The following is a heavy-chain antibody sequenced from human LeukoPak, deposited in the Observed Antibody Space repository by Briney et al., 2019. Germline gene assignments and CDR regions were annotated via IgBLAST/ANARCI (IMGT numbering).Heavy chain of an antibody. D-gene: IGHD2-2*01. CDR3: ARHPEPGYCSSTSCHESYFDY. Sequence: GSLRLSCAASGFTFSSCAMSWVRQAPGKGLEWVSAISGSGGRPYYADSVKGRFTISRDNSKNTLYLQMNSLRAEDTAVYYCARHPEPGYCSSTSCHESYFDYWGQGTLVTVSS. CDR2: ISGSGGRP. V-gene: IGHV3-23*01. J-gene: IGHJ4*02. CDR1: GFTFSSCA.